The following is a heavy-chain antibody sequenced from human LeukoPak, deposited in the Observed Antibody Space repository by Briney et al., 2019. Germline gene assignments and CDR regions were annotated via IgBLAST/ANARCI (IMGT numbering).Heavy chain of an antibody. D-gene: IGHD6-13*01. CDR2: ISYDGSNK. CDR1: GFTFSSYA. V-gene: IGHV3-30-3*01. Sequence: GGSLRLSCAASGFTFSSYAMHWVRQAPGKGLEWVAVISYDGSNKYYADSVKGRFTISRDNSKNTIYLQMNSLRAEDTALYYCAKAAAAPGFDFWGQGTLVTVSS. CDR3: AKAAAAPGFDF. J-gene: IGHJ4*02.